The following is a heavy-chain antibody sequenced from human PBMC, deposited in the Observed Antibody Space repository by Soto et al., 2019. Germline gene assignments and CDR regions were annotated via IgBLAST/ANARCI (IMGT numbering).Heavy chain of an antibody. CDR3: ARHYTGSYYFYY. J-gene: IGHJ4*02. CDR1: GYSFTSYW. CDR2: IDPSDSYT. V-gene: IGHV5-10-1*01. Sequence: GESLKISCKGSGYSFTSYWISWVRQMPGKGLEWMGRIDPSDSYTNYSPSFQGHVTISDDKSISTAYLQWSSLKASDTAMYYCARHYTGSYYFYYWGQGTLVTVSS. D-gene: IGHD1-26*01.